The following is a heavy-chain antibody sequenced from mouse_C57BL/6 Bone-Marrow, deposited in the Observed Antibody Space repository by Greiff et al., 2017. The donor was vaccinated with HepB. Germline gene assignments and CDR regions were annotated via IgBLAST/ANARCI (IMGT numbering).Heavy chain of an antibody. CDR1: GYTFTSYW. J-gene: IGHJ4*01. CDR3: ARDDGSSGGALDY. V-gene: IGHV1-55*01. Sequence: QVHVKQPGAELVKPGASVKMSCKASGYTFTSYWITWVKQRPGQGLEWIGDVFPGSGGSNNNEKFKRRATLTVDTSSSTAYMQLSSLTSEDSAVYDCARDDGSSGGALDYWGQGTSVTVSS. CDR2: VFPGSGGS. D-gene: IGHD1-1*01.